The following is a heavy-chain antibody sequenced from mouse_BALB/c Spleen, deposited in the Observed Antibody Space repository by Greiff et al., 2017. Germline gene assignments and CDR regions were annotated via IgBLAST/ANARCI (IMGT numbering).Heavy chain of an antibody. CDR2: IDPANGNT. CDR1: GFNIKDTY. CDR3: ARIYYDYDGYFDY. Sequence: VQLQQSGAELVKPGASVKLSCTASGFNIKDTYMHWVKQRPEQGLEWIGRIDPANGNTKYDPKFQSKATITADTSSNTAYLQLSSLTSEDTAVYYCARIYYDYDGYFDYWGQGTTLTVSS. V-gene: IGHV14-3*02. J-gene: IGHJ2*01. D-gene: IGHD2-4*01.